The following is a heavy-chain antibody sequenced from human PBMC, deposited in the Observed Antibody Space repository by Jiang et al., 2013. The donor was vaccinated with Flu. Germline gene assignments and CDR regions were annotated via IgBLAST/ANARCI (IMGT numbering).Heavy chain of an antibody. V-gene: IGHV6-1*01. D-gene: IGHD6-19*01. Sequence: SQTLSLTCAISGDSVSSNSAARNWIRQSPSRGLEWLGRTYYRSKWHNDYEVSVKSRITINPDTSKNQFSLHLNSVTPEDTAVYYCARDLEGAVAGRSYFDLWGRGTLVTVSS. CDR1: GDSVSSNSAA. CDR3: ARDLEGAVAGRSYFDL. CDR2: TYYRSKWHN. J-gene: IGHJ2*01.